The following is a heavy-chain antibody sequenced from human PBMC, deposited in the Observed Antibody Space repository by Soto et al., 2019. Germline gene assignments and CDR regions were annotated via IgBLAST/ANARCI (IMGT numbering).Heavy chain of an antibody. J-gene: IGHJ5*02. V-gene: IGHV4-34*01. Sequence: PSETLSLTCAVYGGSFSGYYWSWIRQPPGKGLEWIGEINHSGSTNYNPSLKSRVTISVDRSKNQFSLKLSSVTAADTAVYYCARGQRGYNQPGGWFDPWGQGTLVTVSS. CDR3: ARGQRGYNQPGGWFDP. CDR2: INHSGST. CDR1: GGSFSGYY. D-gene: IGHD5-12*01.